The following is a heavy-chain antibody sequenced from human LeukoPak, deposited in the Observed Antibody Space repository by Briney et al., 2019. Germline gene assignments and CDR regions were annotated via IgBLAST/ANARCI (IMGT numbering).Heavy chain of an antibody. CDR2: IYSSGDT. V-gene: IGHV4-4*07. J-gene: IGHJ4*02. Sequence: SETLSLTCSVSGGSISNYYWSWLRQPAGKGQEWIGRIYSSGDTNYNLSLTSRLTISLDKSKNQLSLKLTSVTPADTAVYYCVRERVGYDSSGRGPRFDCWGQGTLVTVSS. CDR1: GGSISNYY. CDR3: VRERVGYDSSGRGPRFDC. D-gene: IGHD3-22*01.